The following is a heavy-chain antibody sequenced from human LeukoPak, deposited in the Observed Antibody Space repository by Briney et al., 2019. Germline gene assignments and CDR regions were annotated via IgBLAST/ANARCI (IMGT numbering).Heavy chain of an antibody. D-gene: IGHD2-2*01. CDR3: AGARKYCSSTSCYFPFAY. V-gene: IGHV4-30-4*08. J-gene: IGHJ4*02. CDR1: GGSISSGDYY. CDR2: IYYSGST. Sequence: SQTLSLTCTVSGGSISSGDYYWSWIRQPPGKGLEWIGYIYYSGSTYYNPSLKSRVTISVDTSKNQFSLKLSSVTAADTAVYYCAGARKYCSSTSCYFPFAYWGQGTLVTVSS.